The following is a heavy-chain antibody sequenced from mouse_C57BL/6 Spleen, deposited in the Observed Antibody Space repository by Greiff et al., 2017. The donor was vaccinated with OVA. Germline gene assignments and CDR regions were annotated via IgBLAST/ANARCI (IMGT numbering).Heavy chain of an antibody. CDR1: GYTFTSYW. CDR3: APITTVVAFDD. D-gene: IGHD1-1*01. Sequence: QVQLQQPGAELVKPGASVKLSCKASGYTFTSYWMHWVKQRPGQGLEWIGMIHPNSGSTNYNEKFKSKATLTVDKSSSTAYMQLSSLTSEDSAVYYCAPITTVVAFDDWGQGTTLTVSS. V-gene: IGHV1-64*01. J-gene: IGHJ2*01. CDR2: IHPNSGST.